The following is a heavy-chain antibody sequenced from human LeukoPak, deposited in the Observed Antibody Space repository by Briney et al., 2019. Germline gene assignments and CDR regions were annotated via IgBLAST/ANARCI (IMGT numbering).Heavy chain of an antibody. J-gene: IGHJ4*02. Sequence: PGGSLRLSCAASGLSFSNYAMTWVRQAPGKGLEWVSVIYSGGSIYYADSVKGRFTISRDNSKNTLYLQMNSLRAEDTAVYYCARGVIFRQWLVREADYWGQGTLVTVSS. D-gene: IGHD6-19*01. CDR3: ARGVIFRQWLVREADY. V-gene: IGHV3-23*03. CDR1: GLSFSNYA. CDR2: IYSGGSI.